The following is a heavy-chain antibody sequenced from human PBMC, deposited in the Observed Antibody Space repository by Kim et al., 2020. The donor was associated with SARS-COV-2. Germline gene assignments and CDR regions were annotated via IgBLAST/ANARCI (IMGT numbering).Heavy chain of an antibody. D-gene: IGHD3-22*01. CDR2: IIPILGIA. CDR1: GGTFSSYA. Sequence: SVKVSCKASGGTFSSYAISWVRQAPGQGLEWMGRIIPILGIANYAQKFQGRVTITADKSTSTAYMELSSLRSEDTAVYYCASGRYYYDSSGYYSVTAYFDYWGQGTLSPSPQ. V-gene: IGHV1-69*04. J-gene: IGHJ4*02. CDR3: ASGRYYYDSSGYYSVTAYFDY.